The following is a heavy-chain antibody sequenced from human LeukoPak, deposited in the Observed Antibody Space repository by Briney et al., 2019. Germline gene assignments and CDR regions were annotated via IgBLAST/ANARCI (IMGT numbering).Heavy chain of an antibody. D-gene: IGHD3-22*01. Sequence: SETLSLTCTVSGGSISSYYWSWMRQPPGKSLEWIGCIYYSGSPNYNPSLKSRVTISVDTSKNQFSLKLSSVTAADTAVYYCARGGSLSSGYYYFDYWGQGTLVTVSS. CDR2: IYYSGSP. CDR1: GGSISSYY. V-gene: IGHV4-59*01. CDR3: ARGGSLSSGYYYFDY. J-gene: IGHJ4*02.